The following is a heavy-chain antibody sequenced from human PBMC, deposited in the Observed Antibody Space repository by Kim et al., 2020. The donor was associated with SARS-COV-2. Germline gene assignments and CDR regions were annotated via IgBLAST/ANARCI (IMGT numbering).Heavy chain of an antibody. CDR2: GST. V-gene: IGHV4-34*01. J-gene: IGHJ4*02. D-gene: IGHD3-10*01. Sequence: GSTNYNPSLKSRVTISVDTSKNQFSLKLSSVTAADTAVYYCARGTRFVGYWGQGTLVTVSS. CDR3: ARGTRFVGY.